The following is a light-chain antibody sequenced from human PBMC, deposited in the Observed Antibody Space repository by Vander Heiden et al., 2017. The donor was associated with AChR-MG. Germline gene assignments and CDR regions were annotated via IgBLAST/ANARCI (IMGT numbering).Light chain of an antibody. V-gene: IGKV3-20*01. J-gene: IGKJ4*01. CDR1: QSISSTY. CDR2: GAS. Sequence: EIVLPQSPGTLSLSPGEGATLSCRASQSISSTYLAWYQQKPGQAPRLLIYGASSRATGIPDRFSGSGSGTDFTLTVSRLEPEDFAVYYCQQYGSSPLTFGGGTKVEIK. CDR3: QQYGSSPLT.